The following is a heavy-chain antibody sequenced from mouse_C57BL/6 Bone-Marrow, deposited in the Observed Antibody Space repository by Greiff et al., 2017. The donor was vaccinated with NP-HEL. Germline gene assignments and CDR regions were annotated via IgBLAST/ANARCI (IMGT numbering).Heavy chain of an antibody. J-gene: IGHJ2*01. Sequence: EVKLMESEGGLVQPGSSMKLSCTASGFTFSDYYMAWVRQVPEKGLEWVANINYDGSSTYYLDSLKSRFIISRDNAKNILYLQMSSLKSEDTATYYCARDRTVFYFDFWGKVTPLIVSS. V-gene: IGHV5-16*01. CDR1: GFTFSDYY. CDR2: INYDGSST. CDR3: ARDRTVFYFDF.